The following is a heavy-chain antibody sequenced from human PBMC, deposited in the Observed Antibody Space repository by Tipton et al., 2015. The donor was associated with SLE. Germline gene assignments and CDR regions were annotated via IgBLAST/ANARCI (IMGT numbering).Heavy chain of an antibody. CDR2: IYYSGST. J-gene: IGHJ6*02. CDR3: AAGAYYYGMDV. D-gene: IGHD4/OR15-4a*01. V-gene: IGHV4-39*07. CDR1: GGSISSSSYY. Sequence: LSLTCTVSGGSISSSSYYWGWIRQPPGKGLEWIGSIYYSGSTYYNPSLKSRVTISVDTSKNQFSLKLSSVTAADTAVYYCAAGAYYYGMDVWGQGTTVTVSS.